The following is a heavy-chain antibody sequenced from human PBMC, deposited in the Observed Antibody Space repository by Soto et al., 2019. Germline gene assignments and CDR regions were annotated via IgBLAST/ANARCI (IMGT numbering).Heavy chain of an antibody. CDR2: ISYDGSNK. D-gene: IGHD2-2*01. CDR1: GFTFSSYA. CDR3: ARDLADCSSTSCQPYGMDV. Sequence: QVQLVESGGGVVQPGRSLRLSCAASGFTFSSYAMHWVRQAPGKGLEWVAVISYDGSNKYYADSVKGRFTISRDNSKNTLYLQMNSLRAEDTAVYYCARDLADCSSTSCQPYGMDVWGQGTTVTVSS. V-gene: IGHV3-30-3*01. J-gene: IGHJ6*02.